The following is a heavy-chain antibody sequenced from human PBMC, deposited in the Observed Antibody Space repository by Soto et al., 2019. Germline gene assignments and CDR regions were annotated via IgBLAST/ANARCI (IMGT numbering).Heavy chain of an antibody. V-gene: IGHV5-51*01. D-gene: IGHD3-22*01. CDR1: GYSFTSYW. CDR3: ATTARSSPYYYDSSGSLRAFDI. CDR2: IYPGDSDT. J-gene: IGHJ3*02. Sequence: GESLKISCKGSGYSFTSYWIGWVRQMPGKGLEWMGIIYPGDSDTRYSPSFQGQVTISADKSISTAYLQWSSLKASDTAMYYCATTARSSPYYYDSSGSLRAFDIWGQGTMVT.